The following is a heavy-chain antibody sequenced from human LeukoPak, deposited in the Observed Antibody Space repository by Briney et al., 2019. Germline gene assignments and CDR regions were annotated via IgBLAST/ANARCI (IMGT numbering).Heavy chain of an antibody. CDR1: GGSISSYY. CDR2: IYYSGST. D-gene: IGHD3-10*01. Sequence: SETLSLTCTVSGGSISSYYWSWIRQPPGKGLEWIGYIYYSGSTNYNPSLKSRVTTSVDTSKNQFSLKLSSVTAADTAVYYCARDRGDIDYGMDVWGQGTTVTVSS. V-gene: IGHV4-59*01. J-gene: IGHJ6*02. CDR3: ARDRGDIDYGMDV.